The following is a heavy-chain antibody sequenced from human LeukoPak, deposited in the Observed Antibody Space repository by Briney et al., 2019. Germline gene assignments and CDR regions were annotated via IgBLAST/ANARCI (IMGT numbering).Heavy chain of an antibody. CDR3: GGGPPPPRITMVRGVIMDYGMDV. CDR1: GATFSSYA. J-gene: IGHJ6*02. V-gene: IGHV1-69*01. Sequence: SVNLSCKASGATFSSYAISWVRQAPGQGLEWMGGVIPITLTANNAHKFQGRVTITADESTRTASMELSSLRSEDKAMDYCGGGPPPPRITMVRGVIMDYGMDVWGQGTTVTVSS. CDR2: VIPITLTA. D-gene: IGHD3-10*01.